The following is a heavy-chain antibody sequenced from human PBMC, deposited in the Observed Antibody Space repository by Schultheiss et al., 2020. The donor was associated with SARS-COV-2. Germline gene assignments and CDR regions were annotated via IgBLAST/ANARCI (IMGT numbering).Heavy chain of an antibody. V-gene: IGHV4-31*03. CDR3: ARTRYYYGSGSYFPYYYYYGMDV. Sequence: SQTLSLTCTVSGGSISSGGYYWSWIRQHPGKGLEWIGYIYYSGSTYYNPSFKSRVTISVDTSKNQFSLKLSSVTAADTAVYYCARTRYYYGSGSYFPYYYYYGMDVWGQGTTVTVSS. J-gene: IGHJ6*02. D-gene: IGHD3-10*01. CDR2: IYYSGST. CDR1: GGSISSGGYY.